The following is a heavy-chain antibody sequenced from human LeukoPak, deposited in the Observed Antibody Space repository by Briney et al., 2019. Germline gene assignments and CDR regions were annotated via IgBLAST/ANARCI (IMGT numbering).Heavy chain of an antibody. V-gene: IGHV4-59*08. D-gene: IGHD3-9*01. CDR2: IYYSGST. Sequence: KPSETLSLTCTVSGGSISSYYWSWIRQPPGKGLEWIGYIYYSGSTNYNPSLKSRVTTSVDTSKNQFSLKLSSVTAADTAVYYCAGVLYYDILTGYFRADAFDIWGQGTMVTVSS. CDR1: GGSISSYY. CDR3: AGVLYYDILTGYFRADAFDI. J-gene: IGHJ3*02.